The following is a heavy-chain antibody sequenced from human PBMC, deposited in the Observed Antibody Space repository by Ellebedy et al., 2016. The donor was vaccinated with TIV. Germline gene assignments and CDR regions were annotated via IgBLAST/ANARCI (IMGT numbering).Heavy chain of an antibody. CDR1: GFTFSSYA. Sequence: GESLKISCVASGFTFSSYAMCWVRQAPGKGLEWVSSITESGGNTYYADSVKGRFTISRDNSKDTLYLQMNSLRAEDTAIYYCARDPVGVGPAFDIWGQGTIVTVSS. J-gene: IGHJ3*02. CDR3: ARDPVGVGPAFDI. V-gene: IGHV3-23*01. CDR2: ITESGGNT. D-gene: IGHD1-26*01.